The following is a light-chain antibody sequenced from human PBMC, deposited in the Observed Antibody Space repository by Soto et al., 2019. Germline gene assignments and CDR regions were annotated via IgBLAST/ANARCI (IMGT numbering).Light chain of an antibody. J-gene: IGLJ2*01. CDR1: SSDVGGHNF. CDR3: SAYAGNNNPVI. CDR2: EVT. Sequence: QSALTQPPSASGSPGQSVTISCTGTSSDVGGHNFVSWYQQHPGKAPKFLIYEVTKRPSGVPDRFSGSKSGITASLTVCGLQADDEAYYYCSAYAGNNNPVIFGGGTKLTVL. V-gene: IGLV2-8*01.